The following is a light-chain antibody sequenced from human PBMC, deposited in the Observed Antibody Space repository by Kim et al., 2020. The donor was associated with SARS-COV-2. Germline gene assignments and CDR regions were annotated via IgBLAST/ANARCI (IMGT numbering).Light chain of an antibody. CDR1: SSNIGNNY. V-gene: IGLV1-51*01. Sequence: GQGVTISCSGSSSNIGNNYVSWYQQLPGTAPKLLIYDNDKRPSGIPDRFSGSKSGTSATLGITGLQTGDEADYHCGTWDSSLTAGVFGGGTKLTVL. J-gene: IGLJ2*01. CDR2: DND. CDR3: GTWDSSLTAGV.